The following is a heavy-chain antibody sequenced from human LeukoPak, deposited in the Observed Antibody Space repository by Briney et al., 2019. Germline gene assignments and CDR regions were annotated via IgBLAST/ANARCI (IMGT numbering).Heavy chain of an antibody. CDR3: ARARFEGSCSGGSCYSGPDY. V-gene: IGHV1-2*02. J-gene: IGHJ4*02. D-gene: IGHD2-15*01. CDR1: GYTFTGYY. CDR2: INPNSGGT. Sequence: ASVKVSCKASGYTFTGYYMHWVRQAPGQGLEWMGWINPNSGGTNYAQKFQGRVTITADKSTSTAYMELSSLRSEDTAVYYCARARFEGSCSGGSCYSGPDYWGQGTLVTVSS.